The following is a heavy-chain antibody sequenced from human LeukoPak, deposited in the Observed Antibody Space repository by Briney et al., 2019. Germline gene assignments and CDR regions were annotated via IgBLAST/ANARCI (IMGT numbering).Heavy chain of an antibody. CDR2: IYYSGST. Sequence: SETLSLTCTVSGGSINSYYWGWIRQPPGKGLEWIGYIYYSGSTNYNPSLKSRVTISVDTSKNQFSLKLSSVTAADTAVYYCARAANYYDSSGYQIVGAFDIWGQGTMVAVSS. D-gene: IGHD3-22*01. CDR3: ARAANYYDSSGYQIVGAFDI. J-gene: IGHJ3*02. V-gene: IGHV4-59*01. CDR1: GGSINSYY.